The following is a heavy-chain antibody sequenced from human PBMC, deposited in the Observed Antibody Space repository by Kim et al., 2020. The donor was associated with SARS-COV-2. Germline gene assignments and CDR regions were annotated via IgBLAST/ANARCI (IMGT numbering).Heavy chain of an antibody. CDR3: ARGLQLVHADAFDI. D-gene: IGHD6-6*01. CDR2: IYTSGST. Sequence: TLSLTCTVSGGSISSGSYYWSWIRQPAGKGLEWIGRIYTSGSTNYNPSLKSRVTISVDTSKNQFSLKLSSVTAADTAVYYCARGLQLVHADAFDIWGQGTMVTVSS. J-gene: IGHJ3*02. V-gene: IGHV4-61*02. CDR1: GGSISSGSYY.